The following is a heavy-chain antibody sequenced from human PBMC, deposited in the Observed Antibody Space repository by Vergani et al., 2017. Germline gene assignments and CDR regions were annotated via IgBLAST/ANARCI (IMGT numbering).Heavy chain of an antibody. D-gene: IGHD3-22*01. Sequence: EVQLQESGGGLVKPGGSLRVSCAASGFSFSTYSINWVRQAPGKGLEWVSSISGRSNYIYYADSLKGRFTISRDNSKNSVYLQMNSLRAEDTAIYYCARKKDYDSKYYYQVDPFDYWGQGTLVTVSS. V-gene: IGHV3-21*06. CDR2: ISGRSNYI. CDR1: GFSFSTYS. J-gene: IGHJ4*02. CDR3: ARKKDYDSKYYYQVDPFDY.